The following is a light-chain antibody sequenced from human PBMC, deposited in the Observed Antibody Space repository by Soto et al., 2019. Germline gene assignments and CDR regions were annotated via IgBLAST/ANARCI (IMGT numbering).Light chain of an antibody. J-gene: IGLJ3*02. CDR2: NNN. CDR1: SSDIGSNS. Sequence: QSVLTQPPSVSGTPGQTVTISCSGSSSDIGSNSVNWYQHLPGTAPRVVIYNNNQRPSGVPDRFSGSKSGTSASLAISGLRSEDEADYYCATWDDSRNGVFGGGTKLTVL. V-gene: IGLV1-44*01. CDR3: ATWDDSRNGV.